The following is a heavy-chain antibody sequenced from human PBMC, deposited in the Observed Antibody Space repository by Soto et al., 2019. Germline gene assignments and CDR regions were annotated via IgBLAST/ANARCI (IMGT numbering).Heavy chain of an antibody. D-gene: IGHD5-18*01. CDR2: IYYSGST. V-gene: IGHV4-61*01. Sequence: NPSETLSLTCTVSGGSVSSGSYYWSWIRQPPLKGLEWIGYIYYSGSTNYNPSLKSRVTISVDTSKNQFSLKLSSLTAADTAVYYCARDPGLGYSYGYQRWNWFDPWGQGTLVTVSS. CDR1: GGSVSSGSYY. CDR3: ARDPGLGYSYGYQRWNWFDP. J-gene: IGHJ5*02.